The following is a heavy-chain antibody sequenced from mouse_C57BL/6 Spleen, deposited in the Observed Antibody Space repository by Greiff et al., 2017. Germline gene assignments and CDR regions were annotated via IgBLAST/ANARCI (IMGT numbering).Heavy chain of an antibody. CDR1: GFSLTSYG. J-gene: IGHJ4*01. CDR2: IWSDGST. V-gene: IGHV2-6*03. D-gene: IGHD3-1*01. CDR3: ARRGYEWAMDY. Sequence: VQRVESGPGLVAPSPSLSITCTVSGFSLTSYGVHWVRQPPGKGLEWLVVIWSDGSTTYNPALKSRLSISKDNSKSQVFLKMHSLQTEDTAMYYCARRGYEWAMDYWGQGTSVTVSS.